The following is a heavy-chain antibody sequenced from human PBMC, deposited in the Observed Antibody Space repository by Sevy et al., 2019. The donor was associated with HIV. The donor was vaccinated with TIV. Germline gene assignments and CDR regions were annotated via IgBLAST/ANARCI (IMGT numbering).Heavy chain of an antibody. CDR2: INWNGVST. J-gene: IGHJ6*02. V-gene: IGHV3-20*04. D-gene: IGHD5-18*01. Sequence: GGSLRLSCAASGFNFDDYGMSWVRQAPGKGLEWVSGINWNGVSTGYADSVKGRFTISRDNAKNSLYLQVNSMRVEDTALYYCARHGYGYGYHALLDYYYGIDVWGQGTTVTVSS. CDR3: ARHGYGYGYHALLDYYYGIDV. CDR1: GFNFDDYG.